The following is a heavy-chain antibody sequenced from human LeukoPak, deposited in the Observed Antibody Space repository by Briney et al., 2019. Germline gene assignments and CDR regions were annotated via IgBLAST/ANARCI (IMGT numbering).Heavy chain of an antibody. CDR1: GGSFSGYY. Sequence: SETLSLTCAVYGGSFSGYYWSWIRQPPGKGLEWIGEINHSGSTNYNPSLKNRVTISVDTSKNQFSLKLSSVAAADTAVYYCARGVGSYGDYGVRYDAFDIWGQGTMVTVSS. CDR3: ARGVGSYGDYGVRYDAFDI. J-gene: IGHJ3*02. CDR2: INHSGST. D-gene: IGHD4-17*01. V-gene: IGHV4-34*01.